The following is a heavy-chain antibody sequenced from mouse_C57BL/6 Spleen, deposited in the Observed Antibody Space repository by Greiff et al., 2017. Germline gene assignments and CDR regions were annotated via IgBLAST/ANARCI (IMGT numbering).Heavy chain of an antibody. Sequence: QVQLQQSGPELVKPGASVKISCKASGYAFSSSWMNWVKQRPGKGLEWIGRIYPGDGDTNYNGKFKGKATLTADKSSSTAYMQLSSLTSEDSAVYFCADYCGSSGGYWGQGTTLTVAS. CDR1: GYAFSSSW. D-gene: IGHD1-1*01. CDR2: IYPGDGDT. J-gene: IGHJ2*01. CDR3: ADYCGSSGGY. V-gene: IGHV1-82*01.